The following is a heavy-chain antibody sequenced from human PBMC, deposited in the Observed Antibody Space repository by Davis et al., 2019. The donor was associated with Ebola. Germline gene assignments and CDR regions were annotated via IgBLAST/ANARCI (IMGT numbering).Heavy chain of an antibody. CDR1: GFTFSSYW. D-gene: IGHD5-18*01. V-gene: IGHV3-7*03. CDR2: IKQDGSEK. CDR3: ARQRWIQLQTKYYDY. J-gene: IGHJ4*02. Sequence: GGSLRLSCAAFGFTFSSYWMSWVRQAPGKGLEWVANIKQDGSEKYYVDSVKGRFTISRDNAKNSLYLQMNSLRAEDTAVYYCARQRWIQLQTKYYDYWGQGTLVTVSS.